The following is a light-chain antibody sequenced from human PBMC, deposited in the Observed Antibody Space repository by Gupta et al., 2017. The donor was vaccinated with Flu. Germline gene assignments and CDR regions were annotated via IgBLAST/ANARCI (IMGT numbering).Light chain of an antibody. CDR1: QDIGSW. V-gene: IGKV1D-16*01. CDR2: ATS. CDR3: QQYNTYPLT. Sequence: DVQMTQSPSSLSASVGDRVTIVCRASQDIGSWLAWYQQKPGGAPKSLIYATSSLRSGVPSRFSGTGSGTDFTLTIASLQPEDSATYYCQQYNTYPLTFGGGTKVEV. J-gene: IGKJ4*01.